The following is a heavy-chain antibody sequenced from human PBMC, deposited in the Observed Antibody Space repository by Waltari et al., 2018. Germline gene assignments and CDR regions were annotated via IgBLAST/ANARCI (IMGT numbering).Heavy chain of an antibody. V-gene: IGHV1-69*04. Sequence: QVQLVQSGAEVKKPGSSVKVSCKASGGTFSSYAISWVRQAPGQGLEWMGGIIPILGIANYAQKFQGRVTISVDTSKNQLSLSWSSVTATDTAVYYCARSLHCGPTTCSEGYFDYWGQGTLVTVSS. CDR1: GGTFSSYA. CDR3: ARSLHCGPTTCSEGYFDY. D-gene: IGHD2-2*01. CDR2: IIPILGIA. J-gene: IGHJ4*02.